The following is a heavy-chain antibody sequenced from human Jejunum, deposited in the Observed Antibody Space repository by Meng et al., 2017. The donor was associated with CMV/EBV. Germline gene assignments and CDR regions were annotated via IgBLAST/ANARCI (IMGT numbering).Heavy chain of an antibody. CDR1: GLPFRNYA. CDR3: AKMGGGTNWSFDL. D-gene: IGHD2-8*01. V-gene: IGHV3-23*03. J-gene: IGHJ2*01. CDR2: IYSIGSPT. Sequence: CEPSGLPFRNYAMDWVRQGPGKGVEWVAIIYSIGSPTYYEGAVKGRFTISRDSSTNTRHLQMNSLRAEDTAVYYCAKMGGGTNWSFDLWGRGTLSPSPQ.